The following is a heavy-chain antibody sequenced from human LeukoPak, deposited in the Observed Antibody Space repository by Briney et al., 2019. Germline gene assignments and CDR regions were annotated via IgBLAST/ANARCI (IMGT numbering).Heavy chain of an antibody. Sequence: SQTLSLTCAVSGGSISSGGYSWSWIRQPPGTGLEWRGYIYHSGSTSYTPSLKSRVTISVDRSKNQFSLKLSSVTAADTAVYYCARVPPYCGGDCYSTHDAFDIWGQGTMVTVSS. CDR3: ARVPPYCGGDCYSTHDAFDI. CDR2: IYHSGST. D-gene: IGHD2-21*02. J-gene: IGHJ3*02. CDR1: GGSISSGGYS. V-gene: IGHV4-30-2*01.